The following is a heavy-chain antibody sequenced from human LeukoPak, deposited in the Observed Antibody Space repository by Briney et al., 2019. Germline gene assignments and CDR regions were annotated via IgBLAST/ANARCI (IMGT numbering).Heavy chain of an antibody. Sequence: SETLSLTCTVSGGSISSSSYYWGWIRQPPGKGLEWIGSIYYSGSTYYNPSLKSRVTISVDTSKNQFSLKLSSVTAADTAVYYCAREDGSGSLGIDYWGQGTLVTVSS. CDR3: AREDGSGSLGIDY. J-gene: IGHJ4*02. V-gene: IGHV4-39*07. CDR2: IYYSGST. CDR1: GGSISSSSYY. D-gene: IGHD3-10*01.